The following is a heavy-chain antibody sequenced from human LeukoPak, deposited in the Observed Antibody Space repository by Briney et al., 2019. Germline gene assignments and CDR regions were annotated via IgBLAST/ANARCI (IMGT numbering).Heavy chain of an antibody. CDR2: ISSNGGRT. Sequence: GGSLRLSCAASGFTFRSYGMHWVRQAPGKGLEYVSAISSNGGRTYFANSVKGRFTISRDNSRNTLYLQMGSLRAEDMAVYYCATYYYDSGGFHFHHWGQGTLVTVSS. CDR3: ATYYYDSGGFHFHH. J-gene: IGHJ1*01. V-gene: IGHV3-64*01. D-gene: IGHD3-22*01. CDR1: GFTFRSYG.